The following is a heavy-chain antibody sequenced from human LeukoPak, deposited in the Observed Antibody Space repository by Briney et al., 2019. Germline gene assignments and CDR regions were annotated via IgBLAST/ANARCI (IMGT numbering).Heavy chain of an antibody. D-gene: IGHD4-17*01. CDR3: APLGYYGDCGGGDY. CDR2: IYYSGST. CDR1: GGSISSYY. Sequence: SETLSLTCTVSGGSISSYYWSWIRQPPGKGLEWIGSIYYSGSTYYNPSLKSRVTISVDTSKNQFSLKLSSVTAADTAVYYCAPLGYYGDCGGGDYWGQGTLVTVSS. V-gene: IGHV4-59*05. J-gene: IGHJ4*02.